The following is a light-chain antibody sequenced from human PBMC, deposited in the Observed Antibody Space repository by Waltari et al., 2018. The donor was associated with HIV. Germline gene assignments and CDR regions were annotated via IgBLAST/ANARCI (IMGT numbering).Light chain of an antibody. V-gene: IGLV1-44*01. J-gene: IGLJ2*01. CDR2: SND. CDR1: NSTIVSNT. Sequence: QSVRTQPPSTSGPPGQSVTISCSGSNSTIVSNTVTWYQQVQGEAPKLLIYSNDQRPSGVPDRFSGSKSDTSASLAISGLQSEDETDYYCASWDDSLNGVVFGGGTKLTAL. CDR3: ASWDDSLNGVV.